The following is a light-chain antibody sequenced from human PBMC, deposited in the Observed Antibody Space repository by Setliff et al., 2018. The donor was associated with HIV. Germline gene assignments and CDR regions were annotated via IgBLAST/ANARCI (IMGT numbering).Light chain of an antibody. CDR3: CSYAGSYTFDV. V-gene: IGLV2-11*01. CDR1: SSDVGGYNY. Sequence: QPALPQPRSVSGSPGQSVTISCTGTSSDVGGYNYVSWYQQHPGKAPKLMIYDVSERPSGVPDRFSGSKSANTASLTISGLQAEDEADYYCCSYAGSYTFDVFGTGTKVTVL. CDR2: DVS. J-gene: IGLJ1*01.